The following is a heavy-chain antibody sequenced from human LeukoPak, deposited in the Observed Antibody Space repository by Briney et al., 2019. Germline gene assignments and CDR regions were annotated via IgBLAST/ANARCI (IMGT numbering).Heavy chain of an antibody. CDR3: AREGCSSTSCYTPYYYYYGMDV. CDR1: GGSISSGSYY. CDR2: IYTSGST. V-gene: IGHV4-61*02. J-gene: IGHJ6*02. D-gene: IGHD2-2*02. Sequence: SQTLSLTCTVSGGSISSGSYYWSWIRQPAGKGLEWIGRIYTSGSTNYNPSPKSRVTISVDTSKNQFSLKLSSVTAADTAVYYCAREGCSSTSCYTPYYYYYGMDVWGQGTTVTVSS.